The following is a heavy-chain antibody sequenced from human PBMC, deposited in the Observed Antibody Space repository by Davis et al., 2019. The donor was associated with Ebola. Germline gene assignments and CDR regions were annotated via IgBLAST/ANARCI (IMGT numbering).Heavy chain of an antibody. D-gene: IGHD6-13*01. V-gene: IGHV1-46*01. J-gene: IGHJ6*02. CDR1: GYTFTSYY. CDR3: ARDRRSSSWYRIYYYYGMDV. Sequence: ASVKVSCKASGYTFTSYYMHWVRQAPGQGLEWMGIINPSGGSTSYAQKFQGRVTMTRDTSTSTVYMELSRLRSDDTAVYYCARDRRSSSWYRIYYYYGMDVWGQGTTVTVSS. CDR2: INPSGGST.